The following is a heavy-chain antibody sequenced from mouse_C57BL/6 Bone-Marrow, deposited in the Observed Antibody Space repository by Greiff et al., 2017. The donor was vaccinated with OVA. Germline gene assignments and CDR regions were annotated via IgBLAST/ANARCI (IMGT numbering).Heavy chain of an antibody. CDR2: IYPGDGDT. V-gene: IGHV1-82*01. D-gene: IGHD1-1*01. CDR1: GYAFSSSW. Sequence: QVQLKQSGPELVKPGASVKISCKASGYAFSSSWMNWVKQRPGKGLEWIGRIYPGDGDTNYNGKFKGKATLTADKSSSTAYMQLSSLTSEDSAVYFCAKGIRPNYYGSSYYFDYWGQGTTLTVSS. CDR3: AKGIRPNYYGSSYYFDY. J-gene: IGHJ2*01.